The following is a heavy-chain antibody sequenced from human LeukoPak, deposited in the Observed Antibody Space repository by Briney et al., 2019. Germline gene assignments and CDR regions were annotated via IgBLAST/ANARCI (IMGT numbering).Heavy chain of an antibody. D-gene: IGHD2-2*01. V-gene: IGHV1-69*04. J-gene: IGHJ5*02. CDR2: IIPILGIA. CDR3: AREGVSSTSPGVFDP. CDR1: GYTFTGYY. Sequence: ASVKVSCKASGYTFTGYYMHWVRQAPGQGLEWMGRIIPILGIANYAQKFQGRVTITADKSTSTAYMELSSLRSEDTAVYYCAREGVSSTSPGVFDPWGQGTLVTVSS.